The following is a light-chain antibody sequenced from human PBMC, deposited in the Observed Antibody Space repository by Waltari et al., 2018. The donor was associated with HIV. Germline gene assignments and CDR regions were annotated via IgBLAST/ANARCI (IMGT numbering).Light chain of an antibody. CDR2: DAT. J-gene: IGLJ2*01. Sequence: SPLTQPASVSGSPGQSITISCTGASSGVGVYNLVSWYQHRPGRAPRLLIYDATQRPSGISARFSGSKSGNSASLTISGLRPEDEADYYCSSYIGGSTVIFGGGTKVTAL. V-gene: IGLV2-23*02. CDR3: SSYIGGSTVI. CDR1: SSGVGVYNL.